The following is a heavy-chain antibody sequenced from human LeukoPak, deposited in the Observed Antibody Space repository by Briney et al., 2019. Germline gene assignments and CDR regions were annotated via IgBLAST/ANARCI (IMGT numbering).Heavy chain of an antibody. CDR2: ISYDGSNK. J-gene: IGHJ6*02. Sequence: GRSLRLSCAASGFTFSSYGMHWVRQAPGKGLDWVAVISYDGSNKYYADSVKGRCTISRDNSKNTLYLQMNSLRAEDTAVYYCAKERVVVPAAIDGMDVWGQGTTVTVSS. CDR3: AKERVVVPAAIDGMDV. V-gene: IGHV3-30*18. CDR1: GFTFSSYG. D-gene: IGHD2-2*01.